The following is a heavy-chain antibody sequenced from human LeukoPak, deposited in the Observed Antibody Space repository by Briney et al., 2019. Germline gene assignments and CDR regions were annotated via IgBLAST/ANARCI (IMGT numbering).Heavy chain of an antibody. CDR1: GFTFSNSW. D-gene: IGHD2-21*01. CDR2: IKEDGSEK. V-gene: IGHV3-7*01. CDR3: ARDRIPS. J-gene: IGHJ6*04. Sequence: PGGSLRLSCAVSGFTFSNSWMTWVRQAPGKGLEWVATIKEDGSEKYYVDSVKGRFTISRDNAKNSLYLQMNSLRAEDTAVYFSARDRIPSWGKGTTVTVSS.